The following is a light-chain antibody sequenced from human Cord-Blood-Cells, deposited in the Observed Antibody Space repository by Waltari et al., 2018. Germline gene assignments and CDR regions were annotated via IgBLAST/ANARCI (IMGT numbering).Light chain of an antibody. CDR3: NSYAGSNNFV. CDR2: EVS. J-gene: IGLJ1*01. Sequence: QHALTQPPSASGPPGQTVNIPCTGISIEASGYKNPSWYQQHPSKATKLMIYEVSKSPSGVPDRFAGSKSGNTASRTVSGLQAEDEADYYCNSYAGSNNFVFGTGTKVTVL. V-gene: IGLV2-8*01. CDR1: SIEASGYKN.